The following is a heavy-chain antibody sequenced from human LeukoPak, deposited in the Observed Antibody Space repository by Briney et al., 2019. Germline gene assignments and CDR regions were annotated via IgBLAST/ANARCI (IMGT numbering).Heavy chain of an antibody. CDR1: DDSITMYY. D-gene: IGHD1-1*01. Sequence: SQTLSLTCSVSDDSITMYYWTWIRQPPGKGLEWIGYVDHTGSTNFNPSLNGRVSISRDTTKNLFSLRLRSVTAADTAVYFCARGRVSSSTWYSTYYYYFYMDVWGKGTTVTVSS. V-gene: IGHV4-59*01. CDR2: VDHTGST. CDR3: ARGRVSSSTWYSTYYYYFYMDV. J-gene: IGHJ6*03.